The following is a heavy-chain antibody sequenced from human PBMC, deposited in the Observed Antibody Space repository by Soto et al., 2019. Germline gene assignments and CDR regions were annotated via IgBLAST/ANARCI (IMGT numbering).Heavy chain of an antibody. CDR3: ARAAYSYGTAYLSYYYGMDV. V-gene: IGHV1-69*13. CDR1: GGTFSTYA. J-gene: IGHJ6*02. Sequence: SVKVSCKASGGTFSTYAIIWVRQAPGQGLEWVGGIIPIFGTANYAQKFQGRVTITADESTSTAYMELSSLRSEDTAVYYCARAAYSYGTAYLSYYYGMDVWGQGTTVNAP. D-gene: IGHD5-18*01. CDR2: IIPIFGTA.